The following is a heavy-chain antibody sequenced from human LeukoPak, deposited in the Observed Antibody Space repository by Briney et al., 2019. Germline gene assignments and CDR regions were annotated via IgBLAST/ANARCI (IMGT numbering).Heavy chain of an antibody. CDR3: ARGRRGHYYYYMDV. J-gene: IGHJ6*03. CDR1: GGSISRGSYY. Sequence: SETLSLTCTVSGGSISRGSYYWSWIRQPAGKGLEWIGRIYTSGSTNYNPSLKSRVTISVDTSKNQFSLKLSSVTAADTAVYYCARGRRGHYYYYMDVWGKGTTVTISS. V-gene: IGHV4-61*02. CDR2: IYTSGST.